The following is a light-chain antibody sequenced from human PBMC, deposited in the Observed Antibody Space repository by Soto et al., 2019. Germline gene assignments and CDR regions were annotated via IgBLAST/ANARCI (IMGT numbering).Light chain of an antibody. V-gene: IGKV3D-15*01. CDR2: GAS. J-gene: IGKJ1*01. CDR3: QQYNNWPPGT. CDR1: KSVSSN. Sequence: EIVMTQSPATLSVSPGERATLSCRASKSVSSNFAWYQQKPGQAPRLLIYGASTRATGIPARFSGSGSGTEFTLTISSLQSEDFEVYYCQQYNNWPPGTFGQGTKVEIK.